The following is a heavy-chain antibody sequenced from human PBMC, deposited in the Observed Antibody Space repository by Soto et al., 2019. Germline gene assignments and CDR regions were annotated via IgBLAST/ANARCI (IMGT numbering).Heavy chain of an antibody. CDR3: AKPPSGYFDWLLCYFDY. CDR1: GFTFSSYA. D-gene: IGHD3-9*01. J-gene: IGHJ4*02. V-gene: IGHV3-23*01. CDR2: ISGSGGST. Sequence: EVQLLESGGGLVQPGGSLRLSCAASGFTFSSYAMSWVRQAPGKGLEWVSAISGSGGSTYYADSVKGRFTISRDNSKNTLYLHMYSLRAEATAVYYCAKPPSGYFDWLLCYFDYWGQGTLVTVSS.